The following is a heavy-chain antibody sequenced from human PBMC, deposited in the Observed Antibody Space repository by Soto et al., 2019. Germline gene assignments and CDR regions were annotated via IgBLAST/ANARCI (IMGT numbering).Heavy chain of an antibody. V-gene: IGHV3-23*01. D-gene: IGHD2-15*01. CDR3: AKRRGAGGHFDY. J-gene: IGHJ4*02. Sequence: EVELLESGGGLVQPEGSLRLSCAASGFTFSTYAMGWVRQAPGKGLEWDSVVSSGGGTHYADSVKGRFTVSRDNSKNTLSLQMKSLRADDTAVYYCAKRRGAGGHFDYWGQGALVTVSS. CDR1: GFTFSTYA. CDR2: VSSGGGT.